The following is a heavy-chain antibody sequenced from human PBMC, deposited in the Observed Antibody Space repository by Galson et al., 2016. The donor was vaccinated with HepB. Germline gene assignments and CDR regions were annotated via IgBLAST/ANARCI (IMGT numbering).Heavy chain of an antibody. V-gene: IGHV4-39*07. CDR1: GGSISSSGYY. CDR2: IYYSGTT. Sequence: SETLSLTCTVSGGSISSSGYYWGWIRQPPGKGLEWIGSIYYSGTTYYNPSLKSRVTISVDKSKNQFSLKLNSVTAADTAVYYCARNSGGSYLGWFDPWGQGTLVTVSS. CDR3: ARNSGGSYLGWFDP. J-gene: IGHJ5*02. D-gene: IGHD1-26*01.